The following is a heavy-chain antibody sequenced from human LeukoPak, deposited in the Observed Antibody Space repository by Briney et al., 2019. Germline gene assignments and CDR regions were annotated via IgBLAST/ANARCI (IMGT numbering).Heavy chain of an antibody. CDR2: IYHSGST. CDR1: GYSISSGYY. CDR3: AEALDYGGNSGAFDI. Sequence: PSETLSLTCAVSGYSISSGYYWGWIRQPPGKGLEWIGSIYHSGSTYYNPSLKGRVTISVDTSKNQFSLKLSSVTAADTAVYYCAEALDYGGNSGAFDIWGQGTMVTVSS. J-gene: IGHJ3*02. V-gene: IGHV4-38-2*01. D-gene: IGHD4-23*01.